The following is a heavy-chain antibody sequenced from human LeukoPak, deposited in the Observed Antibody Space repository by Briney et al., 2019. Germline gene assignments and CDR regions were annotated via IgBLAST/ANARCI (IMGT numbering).Heavy chain of an antibody. CDR1: GFTFSSYA. D-gene: IGHD7-27*01. Sequence: GGSLRLSCAASGFTFSSYAMHWVRQAPGKGLEWVAVISYDGSNKYYADSVKGRFTISRDNSKNTLYLQMNSLRAEDTAVYYCAKAADLGPKWYFDLWGRGTLITVSS. J-gene: IGHJ2*01. V-gene: IGHV3-30-3*01. CDR3: AKAADLGPKWYFDL. CDR2: ISYDGSNK.